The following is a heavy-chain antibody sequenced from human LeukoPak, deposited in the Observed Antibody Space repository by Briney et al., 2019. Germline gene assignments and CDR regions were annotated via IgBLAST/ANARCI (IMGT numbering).Heavy chain of an antibody. CDR1: GFTFSSYS. Sequence: PGGSLRLSCAASGFTFSSYSMNWVRQAPGKGLEWVSSISSSSSYVYYADSVKGRFTIPRDNAKNSLYLQMNSLRAEDTAVYYCARNRIAVAGPEYFQHWGQGTLVTVSS. V-gene: IGHV3-21*01. D-gene: IGHD6-19*01. CDR3: ARNRIAVAGPEYFQH. CDR2: ISSSSSYV. J-gene: IGHJ1*01.